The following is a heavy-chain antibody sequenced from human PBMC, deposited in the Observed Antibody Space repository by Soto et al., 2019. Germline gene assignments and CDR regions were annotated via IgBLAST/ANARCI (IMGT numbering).Heavy chain of an antibody. CDR1: GYTFTSYD. J-gene: IGHJ4*02. CDR3: ARGQARRVVRFLQWLSPYFDY. V-gene: IGHV1-8*01. CDR2: MNPNSGNT. Sequence: QVQMVQSGAEVKKPGASVTVYCKASGYTFTSYDINWVRQATRHGLEWMGWMNPNSGNTGYGQKFQCRVTMTRNTSISTAYMELSSLRSEDTTVYYCARGQARRVVRFLQWLSPYFDYCGQGTLVTVSS. D-gene: IGHD3-3*01.